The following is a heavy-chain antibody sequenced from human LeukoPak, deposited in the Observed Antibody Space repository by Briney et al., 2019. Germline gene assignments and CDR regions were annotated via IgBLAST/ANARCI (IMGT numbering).Heavy chain of an antibody. Sequence: GATLKVSCKASGYTFTSYYMHWVRQAPGQGLEWMGIINPSGGATSYTQKFQGRVAMTSDTSTSTVYMELSSLRSEDTAVYYCARGPAASTRWQFDYWGQGTLVTVSS. CDR2: INPSGGAT. J-gene: IGHJ4*02. CDR1: GYTFTSYY. D-gene: IGHD6-13*01. CDR3: ARGPAASTRWQFDY. V-gene: IGHV1-46*01.